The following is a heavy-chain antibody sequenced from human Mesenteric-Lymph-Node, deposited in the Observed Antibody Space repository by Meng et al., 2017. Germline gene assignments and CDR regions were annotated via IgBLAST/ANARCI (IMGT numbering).Heavy chain of an antibody. Sequence: GQQHGAGAGLVEPSGPPSRTCGVAGVSISSNIRWTSVRQHPGKGLEWIGDIDDSGSTNYNPSLNSRISISLDKSKNHFSLKVNSVTAADTAVYYCARGKQDAWELLAYWGQGALVTVSS. V-gene: IGHV4-4*02. CDR2: IDDSGST. CDR1: GVSISSNIR. CDR3: ARGKQDAWELLAY. D-gene: IGHD1-26*01. J-gene: IGHJ4*02.